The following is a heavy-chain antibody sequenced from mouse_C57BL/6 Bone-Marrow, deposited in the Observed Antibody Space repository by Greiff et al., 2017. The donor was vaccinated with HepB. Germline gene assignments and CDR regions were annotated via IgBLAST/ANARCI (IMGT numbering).Heavy chain of an antibody. D-gene: IGHD1-1*01. CDR2: IDPSDSET. CDR3: ARSGFYYYGSSPFGY. Sequence: QVQLQQPGAELVRPGSSVKLSCKASGYTFTSYWMHWVKQRPIQGLEWIGNIDPSDSETHYNQKFKDKATLTVDKSSSTAYMQLSSLTSEDSAVYYCARSGFYYYGSSPFGYWGQGTTLTVSS. CDR1: GYTFTSYW. J-gene: IGHJ2*01. V-gene: IGHV1-52*01.